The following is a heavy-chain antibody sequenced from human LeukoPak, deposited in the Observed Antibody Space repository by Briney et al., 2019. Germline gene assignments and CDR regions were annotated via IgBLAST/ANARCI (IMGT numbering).Heavy chain of an antibody. CDR2: ADSSGAST. D-gene: IGHD6-6*01. V-gene: IGHV3-23*01. CDR3: AKDRPNGFDW. J-gene: IGHJ4*02. Sequence: GGSLRLSFSASGFTLRNYAMSWVRQAPGKGLVWISAADSSGASTYYADSVRGHFTVSRDRSKTTLYLQMNSLRPEDTAIYYSAKDRPNGFDWGGEGTLDTVP. CDR1: GFTLRNYA.